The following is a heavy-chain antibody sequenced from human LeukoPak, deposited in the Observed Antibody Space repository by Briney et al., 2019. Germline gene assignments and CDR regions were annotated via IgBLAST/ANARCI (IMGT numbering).Heavy chain of an antibody. D-gene: IGHD3-22*01. V-gene: IGHV5-51*01. J-gene: IGHJ4*02. CDR2: IYPGDSDT. Sequence: PGESLKISCKTSGYSFTSYWIGWVRQMPGKGLEWMGIIYPGDSDTRYSPSFQGQVTISADKSISTAYLQWSSLKASDTAMYYCARQLYDSSGQGQGFFDYWGQGTLVTVSS. CDR3: ARQLYDSSGQGQGFFDY. CDR1: GYSFTSYW.